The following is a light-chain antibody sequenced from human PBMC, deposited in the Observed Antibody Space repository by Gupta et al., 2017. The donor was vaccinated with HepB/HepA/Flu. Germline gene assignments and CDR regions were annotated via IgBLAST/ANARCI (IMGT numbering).Light chain of an antibody. Sequence: VSVALGQTVRITCQGDSLRNYYASWYQLKPGQAPVLVIYGKNNRPSGIPDRFSGSSSGNTASLTITGAQAEDEADYYCNSRDSSGNHLVFGGGTKLTVL. CDR2: GKN. CDR1: SLRNYY. V-gene: IGLV3-19*01. J-gene: IGLJ2*01. CDR3: NSRDSSGNHLV.